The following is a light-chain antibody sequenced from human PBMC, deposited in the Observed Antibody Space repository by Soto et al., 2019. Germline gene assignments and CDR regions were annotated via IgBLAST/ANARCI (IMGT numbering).Light chain of an antibody. J-gene: IGKJ1*01. CDR2: GAS. Sequence: EIVLTQSPGTLSLSPGKRATLSCRASQSISSSYLAWYQQRPGQAPRLLIYGASTRATGIPARFSGSGSGTEFTLTISSLQSEDFAVYYCQQYTTSSWTFGQGTKVDI. CDR3: QQYTTSSWT. CDR1: QSISSSY. V-gene: IGKV3-20*01.